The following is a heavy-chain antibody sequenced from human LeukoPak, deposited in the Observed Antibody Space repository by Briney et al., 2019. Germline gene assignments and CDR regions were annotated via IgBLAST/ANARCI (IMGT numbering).Heavy chain of an antibody. V-gene: IGHV3-7*01. J-gene: IGHJ4*02. CDR1: GFTFSTYW. D-gene: IGHD6-13*01. Sequence: GGSLRLSCAASGFTFSTYWMSWVRQAPGKRLEWVANIKQDGSEKYYVDSVKGRFTISRDNAKNSLYLQMNSLRAEDTAMYYCARDSAGNDYRCQGTLVSVFS. CDR3: ARDSAGNDY. CDR2: IKQDGSEK.